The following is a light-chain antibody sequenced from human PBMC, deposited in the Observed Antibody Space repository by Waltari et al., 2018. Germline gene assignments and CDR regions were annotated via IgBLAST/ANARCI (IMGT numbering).Light chain of an antibody. CDR2: DAS. V-gene: IGKV3-20*01. CDR1: QSSSKY. CDR3: QKYGSVPAT. J-gene: IGKJ1*01. Sequence: EIMLTQSPATLSLSPGERATLSGRASQSSSKYLAWYQQKPGQAPSLLIYDASSRATGIPDRFSGSGSGTDFSLTISRLEPEDFAVYYCQKYGSVPATFGQGTKVEIK.